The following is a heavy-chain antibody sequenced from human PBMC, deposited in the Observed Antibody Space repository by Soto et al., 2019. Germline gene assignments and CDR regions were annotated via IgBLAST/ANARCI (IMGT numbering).Heavy chain of an antibody. V-gene: IGHV3-30*18. D-gene: IGHD3-22*01. CDR3: AKDMTVVAIFARGGMDV. Sequence: GGSLRLSCAAPGFTFSSYGMHWVRQAPGKGLEWVAVISYDGSNKYYADSVKGRFTISRDNSKNTLYLQMNSLRAEDTAVYYCAKDMTVVAIFARGGMDVWGQATTVTVSS. CDR2: ISYDGSNK. J-gene: IGHJ6*01. CDR1: GFTFSSYG.